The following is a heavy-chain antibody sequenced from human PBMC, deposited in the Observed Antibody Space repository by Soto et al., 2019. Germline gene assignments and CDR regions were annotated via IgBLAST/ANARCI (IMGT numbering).Heavy chain of an antibody. V-gene: IGHV3-21*06. D-gene: IGHD3-3*01. CDR3: AREYEDLTSNFDY. Sequence: GESLRLSCAASRFTFTRYSMNWVRQAPGKGLSCVSSISSTTNYIYYGDSMKGRLTISRDNAKNSLYLEMNSLRAEDRAVYYCAREYEDLTSNFDYWCQGTLV. CDR1: RFTFTRYS. CDR2: ISSTTNYI. J-gene: IGHJ4*02.